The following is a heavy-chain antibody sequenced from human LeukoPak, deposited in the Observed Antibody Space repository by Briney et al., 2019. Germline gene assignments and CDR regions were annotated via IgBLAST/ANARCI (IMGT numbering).Heavy chain of an antibody. D-gene: IGHD2-15*01. Sequence: ASVKVSCKASGYTFTSYGISWVRQAPGQGLEWMGLISAYNGNTNYAQKLQGRVTMTTDTSTSTAYMELRSLRSDDTAVYYCARLGYCSGGSCYPPGNYYYYYYMDVWGKGTTVTVSS. CDR1: GYTFTSYG. V-gene: IGHV1-18*01. CDR3: ARLGYCSGGSCYPPGNYYYYYYMDV. J-gene: IGHJ6*03. CDR2: ISAYNGNT.